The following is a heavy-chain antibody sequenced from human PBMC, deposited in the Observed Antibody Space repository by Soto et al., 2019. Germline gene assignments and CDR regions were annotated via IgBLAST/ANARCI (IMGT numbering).Heavy chain of an antibody. CDR2: IYYSGST. CDR1: GGSVSSGSYY. V-gene: IGHV4-61*01. D-gene: IGHD3-16*01. Sequence: QVQLQESGPGLVKPSETLSLTCSVSGGSVSSGSYYWSWIRQPPGKGLEWIGYIYYSGSTNYNPCLTSRVTISVDTSKNQFAVKLSSVTAADTAVYYCARGAGLFDYWGQGTLVTVSS. J-gene: IGHJ4*02. CDR3: ARGAGLFDY.